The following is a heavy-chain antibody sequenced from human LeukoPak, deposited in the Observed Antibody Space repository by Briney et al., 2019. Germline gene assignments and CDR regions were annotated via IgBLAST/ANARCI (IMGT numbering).Heavy chain of an antibody. Sequence: QPGGSLRLSCAASGFTFSSYTMSWVRQAPGKGLEWVAVIWYDGSNKYYADSVKGRFTISRDNSQNTLYLQMNSLRAEDTAVYYCARDLDNYFDYWGQGTLVTVSS. CDR2: IWYDGSNK. V-gene: IGHV3-33*08. CDR1: GFTFSSYT. CDR3: ARDLDNYFDY. J-gene: IGHJ4*02. D-gene: IGHD3/OR15-3a*01.